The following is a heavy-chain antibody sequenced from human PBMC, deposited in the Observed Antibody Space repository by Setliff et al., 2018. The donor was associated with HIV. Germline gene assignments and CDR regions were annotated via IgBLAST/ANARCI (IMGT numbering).Heavy chain of an antibody. J-gene: IGHJ6*03. V-gene: IGHV3-33*08. CDR1: GFTFFDYA. CDR2: IWYDGSNK. CDR3: AREGGMVRGALYYYYYYYMDV. Sequence: GGSLRLSCAASGFTFFDYALNWVRQAPGKGLEWVAVIWYDGSNKYYADSVKGRFTISRDNSKNTLYLQMNSLRAEDTALYYCAREGGMVRGALYYYYYYYMDVWGKGTTVTVSS. D-gene: IGHD3-10*01.